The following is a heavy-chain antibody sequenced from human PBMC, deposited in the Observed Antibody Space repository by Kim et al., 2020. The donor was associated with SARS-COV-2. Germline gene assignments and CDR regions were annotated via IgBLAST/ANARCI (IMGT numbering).Heavy chain of an antibody. D-gene: IGHD3-22*01. J-gene: IGHJ5*02. V-gene: IGHV5-10-1*01. CDR3: ARHAWAYYINPHNWFDP. CDR2: IDPSDSYT. CDR1: GYSFTSYW. Sequence: GESLKISCKGSGYSFTSYWISWVRQMPGKGLEWMGRIDPSDSYTNYSPSFQGHVTISADKSISTAYLQWSSLKASDTAMYYCARHAWAYYINPHNWFDPWGQGTLVTVSS.